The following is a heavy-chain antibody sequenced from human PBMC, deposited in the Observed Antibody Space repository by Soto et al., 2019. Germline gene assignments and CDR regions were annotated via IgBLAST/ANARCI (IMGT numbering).Heavy chain of an antibody. J-gene: IGHJ4*02. CDR2: FSATSGNT. CDR1: GFFFSSYT. Sequence: EVQLLESGGGLVQPGGSLRLSCVGSGFFFSSYTMTWVRQAPGKGLEWVSSFSATSGNTYYTDSVRGRFTISRDNSKNTLFLQMNSLTAEDTAMYYCAKARDQQWVRLPFDYWGQGILVTVSS. CDR3: AKARDQQWVRLPFDY. D-gene: IGHD6-19*01. V-gene: IGHV3-23*01.